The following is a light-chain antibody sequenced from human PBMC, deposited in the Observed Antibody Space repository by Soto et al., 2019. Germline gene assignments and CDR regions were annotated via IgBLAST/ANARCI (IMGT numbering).Light chain of an antibody. CDR1: QSISIW. V-gene: IGKV1-5*03. Sequence: DIQMTQSPSTLSASVGDRVTITCRASQSISIWLAWYQQKPGKAPKILIYKASSLESGVPSRFSGSGSGTEFTLTISSLQPEDFAVYYCQQRSNWPPKITFGQGTRLEIK. CDR2: KAS. CDR3: QQRSNWPPKIT. J-gene: IGKJ5*01.